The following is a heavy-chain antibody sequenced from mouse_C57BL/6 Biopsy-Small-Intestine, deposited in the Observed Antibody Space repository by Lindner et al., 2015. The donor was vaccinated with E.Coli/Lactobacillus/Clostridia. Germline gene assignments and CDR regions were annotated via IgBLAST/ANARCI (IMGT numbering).Heavy chain of an antibody. V-gene: IGHV3-8*01. D-gene: IGHD1-1*01. CDR2: ISYSGST. CDR3: ARHPYYYGSSSSYWYFDV. Sequence: VQLQESGPGLAKPSQTLSLTCSVTGYSITSDYWNWIRKFPGNKLEYMGYISYSGSTYYSPSLKSRISITRDTSKNQYYLQLNSVSTEDTATYYCARHPYYYGSSSSYWYFDVWGTGTTVTVSS. CDR1: GYSITSDY. J-gene: IGHJ1*03.